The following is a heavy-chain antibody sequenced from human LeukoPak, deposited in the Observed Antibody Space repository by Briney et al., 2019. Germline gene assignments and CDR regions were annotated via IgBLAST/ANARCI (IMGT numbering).Heavy chain of an antibody. Sequence: GGSLRLSCAASGFTFGDYGMHWVRQAPGKGLEWLTLLTYDGTNEYYADSVKGRFAISRDNSKNTLFLQMNSLRPEDTAVYYCAKGYFGSGSPDYFDYWGQGTLVTVSS. CDR3: AKGYFGSGSPDYFDY. CDR1: GFTFGDYG. CDR2: LTYDGTNE. J-gene: IGHJ4*02. V-gene: IGHV3-30*18. D-gene: IGHD3-10*01.